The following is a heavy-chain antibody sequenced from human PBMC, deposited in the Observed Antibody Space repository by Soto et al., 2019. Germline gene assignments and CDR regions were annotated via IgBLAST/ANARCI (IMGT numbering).Heavy chain of an antibody. D-gene: IGHD1-1*01. V-gene: IGHV4-59*01. Sequence: PSETLSLTCTVSGGSISSYYWSWIRQPPGKGLEWIGYIYYSGSTNYNPSLKSRVTISVDTSKNQFSLKLSSVTAADTAVYYCARDNWNDGYWFDPWGQGTLVTVSS. CDR3: ARDNWNDGYWFDP. CDR2: IYYSGST. J-gene: IGHJ5*02. CDR1: GGSISSYY.